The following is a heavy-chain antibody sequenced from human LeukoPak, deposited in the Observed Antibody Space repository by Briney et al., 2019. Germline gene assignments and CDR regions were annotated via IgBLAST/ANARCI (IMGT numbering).Heavy chain of an antibody. CDR3: ARGHYGDYD. CDR2: IKRDGSEK. CDR1: GFTFSDYW. Sequence: GGSLRLSCAASGFTFSDYWMNWVRQAPGKGLEWVANIKRDGSEKNYVDSVKGRFTISRDNAKNSLYLQMNSLSIEGTAVYYCARGHYGDYDWGQGALVTVSS. J-gene: IGHJ4*02. D-gene: IGHD4-17*01. V-gene: IGHV3-7*01.